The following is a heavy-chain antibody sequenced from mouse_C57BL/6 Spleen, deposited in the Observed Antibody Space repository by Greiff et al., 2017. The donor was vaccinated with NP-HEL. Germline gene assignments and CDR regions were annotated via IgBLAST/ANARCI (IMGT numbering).Heavy chain of an antibody. Sequence: VQLQQPGAELAKPGASVKLSCKASGYTFTSYWMHWVKQRPGQGLEWIGYINPSSGYTKYNQKFKDKATLTADKSSSTAYMQLSSLTYEDSAVYYCARFITTGRDYFDYWGQGTTLTVSS. D-gene: IGHD1-1*01. CDR1: GYTFTSYW. CDR2: INPSSGYT. CDR3: ARFITTGRDYFDY. V-gene: IGHV1-7*01. J-gene: IGHJ2*01.